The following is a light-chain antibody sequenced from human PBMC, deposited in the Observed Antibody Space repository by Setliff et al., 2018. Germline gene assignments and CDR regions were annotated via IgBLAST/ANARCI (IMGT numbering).Light chain of an antibody. CDR2: EVT. J-gene: IGLJ1*01. CDR1: SSDVGGLNF. V-gene: IGLV2-8*01. CDR3: SSYAASYNPYV. Sequence: QSVLTQPASVSGSPGQSITISCTGTSSDVGGLNFVSWYQQHPGKAPKLMIYEVTKRPSGVPDRFSGSKSGNTASLTVSGLQADDEADYYCSSYAASYNPYVFGTGTKVTVL.